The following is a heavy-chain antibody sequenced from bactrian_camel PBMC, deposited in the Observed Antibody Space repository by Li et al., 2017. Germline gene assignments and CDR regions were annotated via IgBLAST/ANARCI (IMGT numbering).Heavy chain of an antibody. J-gene: IGHJ4*01. Sequence: QVQLVESGGGVVQPGGSLRLSCVASLDGRHCMGWFRQVPGKEREGVAIIQPFSDAKYYADSVKGRFTISPGNATNTVSLQMNSLKPEDTAMYYCAANFGPYCSGPYLARRANFLGQGTQVTVS. CDR2: IQPFSDAK. CDR1: DGRHC. D-gene: IGHD2*01. V-gene: IGHV3-3*01.